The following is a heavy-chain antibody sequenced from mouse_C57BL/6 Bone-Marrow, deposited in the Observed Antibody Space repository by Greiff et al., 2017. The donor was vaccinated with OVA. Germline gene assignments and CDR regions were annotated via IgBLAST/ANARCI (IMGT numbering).Heavy chain of an antibody. Sequence: EVMLVESGGDLVKPGGSLKLSCAASGFTFSSYGMSWVRQTPDKRLEWVATISSGGSYTYYPDSVKGRFTISRDNAKNTLYLQMSSLKSEDTAMYYCARRSIYYYGSSPYYFDYWGQGTTLTVSS. CDR3: ARRSIYYYGSSPYYFDY. J-gene: IGHJ2*01. CDR2: ISSGGSYT. V-gene: IGHV5-6*02. CDR1: GFTFSSYG. D-gene: IGHD1-1*01.